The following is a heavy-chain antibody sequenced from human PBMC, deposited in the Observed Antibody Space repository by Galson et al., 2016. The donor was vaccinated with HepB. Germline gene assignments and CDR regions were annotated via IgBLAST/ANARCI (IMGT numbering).Heavy chain of an antibody. CDR2: IYTAGDT. J-gene: IGHJ6*04. CDR3: TRGSYSSDWYRTSAYDFGMDV. Sequence: SLRLSCAASGFTFSRHDMHWVRQAPGKGLEWVSTIYTAGDTNYPGSVKGRFIVSRENDKNSLYLHMNSLRAGDTAVYYCTRGSYSSDWYRTSAYDFGMDVWGRGTPVTVSS. D-gene: IGHD6-19*01. CDR1: GFTFSRHD. V-gene: IGHV3-13*01.